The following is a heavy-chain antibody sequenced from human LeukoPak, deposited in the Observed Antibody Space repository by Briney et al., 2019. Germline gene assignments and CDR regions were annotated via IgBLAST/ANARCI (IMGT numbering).Heavy chain of an antibody. V-gene: IGHV3-43*01. CDR3: GKDLAGSYLIDY. J-gene: IGHJ4*02. D-gene: IGHD1-26*01. Sequence: PGGSLRLSCVAPGFAFNEFTMHWVRQAPGKGLEWVSLITWDGATPYYADSVKGRFTISRDNSKNSLYLQMNSLSTGDTALYFCGKDLAGSYLIDYWGQGTLVSVSS. CDR2: ITWDGATP. CDR1: GFAFNEFT.